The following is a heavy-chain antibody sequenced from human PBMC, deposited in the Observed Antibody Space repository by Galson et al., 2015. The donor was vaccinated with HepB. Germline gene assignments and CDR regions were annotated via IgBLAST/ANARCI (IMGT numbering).Heavy chain of an antibody. D-gene: IGHD3-10*01. CDR3: VKSYYYGSGSYRHYFDY. CDR2: ISSNGGST. V-gene: IGHV3-64D*06. J-gene: IGHJ4*02. Sequence: SLRLSCAASGFTFSSYAMHWVRQAPGKGLEYVSAISSNGGSTYYADSVKGRFTISRDNSKNTLYLQMSSLRAEDTAVYYCVKSYYYGSGSYRHYFDYWGQGTLVTVSS. CDR1: GFTFSSYA.